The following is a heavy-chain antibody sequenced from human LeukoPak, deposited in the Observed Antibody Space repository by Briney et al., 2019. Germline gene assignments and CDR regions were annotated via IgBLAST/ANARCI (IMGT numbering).Heavy chain of an antibody. J-gene: IGHJ4*02. Sequence: ASVKVSCKASGGTFSSYAISWVRQAPGQGLEWMGIVNPSGDSTNYAQKFQGRVTMTRDTSTSTVYMELSSLRSEDTAVYYCAGWTTTYLDYWGQGTLVTVSS. CDR1: GGTFSSYA. D-gene: IGHD3/OR15-3a*01. CDR2: VNPSGDST. CDR3: AGWTTTYLDY. V-gene: IGHV1-46*01.